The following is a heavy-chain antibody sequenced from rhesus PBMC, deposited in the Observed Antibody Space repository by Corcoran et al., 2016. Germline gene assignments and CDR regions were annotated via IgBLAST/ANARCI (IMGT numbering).Heavy chain of an antibody. D-gene: IGHD6-31*01. J-gene: IGHJ3*01. V-gene: IGHV4-76*01. CDR1: GGSISSGYD. Sequence: QVQLQESGPGVVKPSETLSLTCAVSGGSISSGYDWSWIRQPPGKGLEWIGYIYVSSGTTNYNPSLKNRVTISKAASKNQFSLKLSSVTAADTAVYYCAILYSSGWYAFDFWGQGLRVTVSS. CDR3: AILYSSGWYAFDF. CDR2: IYVSSGTT.